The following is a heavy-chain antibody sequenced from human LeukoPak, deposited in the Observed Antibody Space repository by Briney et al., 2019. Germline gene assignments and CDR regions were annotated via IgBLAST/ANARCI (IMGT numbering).Heavy chain of an antibody. V-gene: IGHV3-30*18. CDR2: ISYDGSNK. D-gene: IGHD5-18*01. CDR3: AKSEEYSYGFASYYMDV. Sequence: GGSLRLSCAASGFTFSSYGMHWVRQAPGKGLEWVAVISYDGSNKYYADPVKGRFTISRDNSKNTLYLQMNSLRAEDTAVYYCAKSEEYSYGFASYYMDVWGKGTTVTVSS. CDR1: GFTFSSYG. J-gene: IGHJ6*03.